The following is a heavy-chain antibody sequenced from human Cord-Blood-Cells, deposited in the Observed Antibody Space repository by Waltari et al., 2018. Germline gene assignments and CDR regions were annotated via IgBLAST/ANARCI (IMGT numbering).Heavy chain of an antibody. CDR1: GGSIRRGGYS. J-gene: IGHJ3*02. Sequence: QLQLQESGSGLVKPSQTLSLTCAVSGGSIRRGGYSWSWIRQPPGKGLEWIGYIYHSGSTYYNPSLKSRVTISVDRSKNQFSLKLSSVTAADTAVYYCARAPYRGAFDIWGQGTMVTVSS. CDR3: ARAPYRGAFDI. CDR2: IYHSGST. V-gene: IGHV4-30-2*01.